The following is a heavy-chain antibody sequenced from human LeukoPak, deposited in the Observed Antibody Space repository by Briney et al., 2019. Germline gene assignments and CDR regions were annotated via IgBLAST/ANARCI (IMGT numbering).Heavy chain of an antibody. J-gene: IGHJ5*02. CDR3: AKDSFLRGTPWS. V-gene: IGHV3-23*01. Sequence: GGSLRLSCAASGFTFSSYAMSWVRQAPGEGLEWVSAISGSGGSTYYADSVKGRFTISRDNSKNTLYLQMNSLRAEDTAVYYCAKDSFLRGTPWSWGQGTLVTVSS. CDR1: GFTFSSYA. D-gene: IGHD3-10*01. CDR2: ISGSGGST.